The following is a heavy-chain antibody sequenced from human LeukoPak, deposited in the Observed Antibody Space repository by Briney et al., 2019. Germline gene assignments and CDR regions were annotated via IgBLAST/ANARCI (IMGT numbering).Heavy chain of an antibody. V-gene: IGHV4-34*01. CDR2: INHSGST. Sequence: PSETLSLTCAVYGGSFSGYYWSWIRQPPGKGLEWIGEINHSGSTNYNPSLKSRVTISVDTSKNQFSLKLSSVTAADTAVYYCASQRKCSSTSCYKRFDYWGQGTLVTVSS. CDR3: ASQRKCSSTSCYKRFDY. CDR1: GGSFSGYY. J-gene: IGHJ4*02. D-gene: IGHD2-2*02.